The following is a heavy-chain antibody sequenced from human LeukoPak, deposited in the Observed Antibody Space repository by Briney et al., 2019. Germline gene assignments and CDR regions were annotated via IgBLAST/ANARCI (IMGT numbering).Heavy chain of an antibody. CDR2: IYPGDSDT. Sequence: GESLKISCRGSGYTFTSYWIGWVRQMPGKGLEWMGIIYPGDSDTRYSPSFQGQITISADKSISTAYLQWSSLKASDTAMYYCARESYYYGSGSSQRRPFDYWGQGTLVTVSS. CDR3: ARESYYYGSGSSQRRPFDY. J-gene: IGHJ4*02. V-gene: IGHV5-51*01. CDR1: GYTFTSYW. D-gene: IGHD3-10*01.